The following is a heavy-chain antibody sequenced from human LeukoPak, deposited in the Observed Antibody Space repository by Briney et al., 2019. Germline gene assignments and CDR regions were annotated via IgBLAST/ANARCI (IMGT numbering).Heavy chain of an antibody. Sequence: PGGSLRLSCDASGFPFGTYGMHWVCQAPGKGLEWLAFIRSDGSDKYYADSVKGRFTISRDNSRNTLYLQINSLRAEDTAVYYCAKDSRNMITFGGVIPDRGQGTLVTVSS. CDR1: GFPFGTYG. CDR2: IRSDGSDK. V-gene: IGHV3-30*02. J-gene: IGHJ4*02. D-gene: IGHD3-16*02. CDR3: AKDSRNMITFGGVIPD.